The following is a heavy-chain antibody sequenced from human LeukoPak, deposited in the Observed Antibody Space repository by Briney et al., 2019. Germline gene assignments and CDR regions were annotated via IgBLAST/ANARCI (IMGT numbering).Heavy chain of an antibody. V-gene: IGHV3-74*01. J-gene: IGHJ4*02. CDR3: AGREY. Sequence: GGSLRLSCAASGFTLSGYWMHWVRQAPGKGLVWVSRISTDGSSNTYADSVKGRFTISRDNAKNSLYLQMNSLRGEDTAVYYCAGREYWGQGTLVTVSS. CDR1: GFTLSGYW. CDR2: ISTDGSSN.